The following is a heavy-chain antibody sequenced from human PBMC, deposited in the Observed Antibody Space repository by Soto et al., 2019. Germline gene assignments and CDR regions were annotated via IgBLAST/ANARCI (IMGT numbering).Heavy chain of an antibody. Sequence: QVQLVQSGAEEKKPGGSVKISCKAPGYTFTRYAMNWARQAPGQRLEWMGRINAGNGNTEYSQKFQGRITITKDTSASTIYMELSSLTYEDTAVYYCAREPLYFGMDVWGQGTTVTASS. CDR3: AREPLYFGMDV. CDR1: GYTFTRYA. CDR2: INAGNGNT. J-gene: IGHJ6*02. V-gene: IGHV1-3*05.